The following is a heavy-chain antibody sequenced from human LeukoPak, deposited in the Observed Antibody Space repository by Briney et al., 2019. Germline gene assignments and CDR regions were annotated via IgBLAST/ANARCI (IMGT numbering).Heavy chain of an antibody. Sequence: ASVKVSCKASRYTFTSYYMHWVRQAPGQGLEWMGIINPSGGSTSYAQKFQGRGIMTRDTSTSTVYMELSSLRSEDTAVYYCAIDLTTVVGATTFDYWGQGTLVTVSS. V-gene: IGHV1-46*01. CDR3: AIDLTTVVGATTFDY. D-gene: IGHD1-26*01. CDR1: RYTFTSYY. J-gene: IGHJ4*02. CDR2: INPSGGST.